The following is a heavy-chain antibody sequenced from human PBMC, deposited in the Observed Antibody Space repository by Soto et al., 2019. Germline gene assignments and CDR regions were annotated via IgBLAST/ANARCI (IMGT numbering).Heavy chain of an antibody. J-gene: IGHJ1*01. Sequence: GGSLRLSCAASGFTFSSYAMSWVRQAPGKGLEWVSAISGSGGSTYYADSVKGRFTISRDNSKNTLYLQMNSLRAEDTAVYYCARHCSGGSCYSYEYFQHWGQGTLVTVSS. D-gene: IGHD2-15*01. CDR3: ARHCSGGSCYSYEYFQH. CDR2: ISGSGGST. V-gene: IGHV3-23*01. CDR1: GFTFSSYA.